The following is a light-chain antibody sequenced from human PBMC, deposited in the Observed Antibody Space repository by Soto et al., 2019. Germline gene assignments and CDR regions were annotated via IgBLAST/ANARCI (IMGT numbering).Light chain of an antibody. Sequence: DIQMTQSPSSLSASIGDRVTLTCRASQSIGKYLNWYQHKPGKAPKLLIVAASTLQLGVPSRFSGSVSGTEFTLSISSLQPEDFATYFCLQTNSSPFTFGGGTKVEIK. CDR1: QSIGKY. CDR3: LQTNSSPFT. J-gene: IGKJ4*01. CDR2: AAS. V-gene: IGKV1-39*01.